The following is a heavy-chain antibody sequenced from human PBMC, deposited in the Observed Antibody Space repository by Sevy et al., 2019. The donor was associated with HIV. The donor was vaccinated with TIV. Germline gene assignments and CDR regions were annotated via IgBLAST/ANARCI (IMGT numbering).Heavy chain of an antibody. D-gene: IGHD5-18*01. CDR1: GYSISSGYY. Sequence: SETLSLTCGVSGYSISSGYYWGWIRQPRGKGLEWIASIYHSGSTYSNPSLKSRVTISVDTSKNQFSLKLSSVTAADTAVYYCARGGYTYGKGYFDYWGQGTLVTVSS. V-gene: IGHV4-38-2*01. CDR3: ARGGYTYGKGYFDY. CDR2: IYHSGST. J-gene: IGHJ4*02.